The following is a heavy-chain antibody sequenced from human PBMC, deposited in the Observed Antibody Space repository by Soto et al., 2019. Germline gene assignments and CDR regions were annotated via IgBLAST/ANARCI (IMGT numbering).Heavy chain of an antibody. Sequence: SETLSLTCAVYGGSFSGYYWSWIRQPPGKGLEWIGEINHSGSTNYNPSIKSRVTISVDASKNQFSRKLSSVTAADTAVYYCARGLNTAMVTPTYYYYGMDVWGQGTTVTVSS. CDR2: INHSGST. J-gene: IGHJ6*02. CDR1: GGSFSGYY. D-gene: IGHD5-18*01. CDR3: ARGLNTAMVTPTYYYYGMDV. V-gene: IGHV4-34*01.